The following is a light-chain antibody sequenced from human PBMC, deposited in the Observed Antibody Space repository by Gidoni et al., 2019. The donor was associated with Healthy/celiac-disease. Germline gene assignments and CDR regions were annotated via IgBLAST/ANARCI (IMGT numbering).Light chain of an antibody. J-gene: IGKJ1*01. CDR1: QSVLYSSNNKNY. V-gene: IGKV4-1*01. Sequence: DIMMTQSPASLAVSLGERATINCKSSQSVLYSSNNKNYLAWYQQKPGQPPKLLIYCASTRESGVPDRISGSGSGTDFTLTISSLQAEDVAVYYCQQYYSTPPVTFGQGTKVEIK. CDR3: QQYYSTPPVT. CDR2: CAS.